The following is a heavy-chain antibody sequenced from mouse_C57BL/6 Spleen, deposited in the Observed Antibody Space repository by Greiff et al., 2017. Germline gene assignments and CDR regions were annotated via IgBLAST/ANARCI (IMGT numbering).Heavy chain of an antibody. D-gene: IGHD1-1*01. J-gene: IGHJ4*01. Sequence: EVMLVESGGGLVQPKGSLKLSCAASGFSFNTYAMNWVRQAPGKGLEWVARIRSKSNNYATYYADSVKDRFTISRDDSESMLYLQMNNLKTEDTAMYYCVRHYYYGSSYAMDYWGQGTSVTVSS. V-gene: IGHV10-1*01. CDR2: IRSKSNNYAT. CDR3: VRHYYYGSSYAMDY. CDR1: GFSFNTYA.